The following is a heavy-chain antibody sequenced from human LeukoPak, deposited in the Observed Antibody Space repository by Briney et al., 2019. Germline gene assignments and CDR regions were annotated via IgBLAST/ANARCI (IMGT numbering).Heavy chain of an antibody. CDR2: ISGSGGST. J-gene: IGHJ4*02. V-gene: IGHV3-23*01. D-gene: IGHD3-22*01. Sequence: GGSLRLSCAASGFTFSSYAMSWVRQAPGEGLEWVSAISGSGGSTYYADSVKGRFTISRDNSKNTLYLQMNSLRAEDTAVYYCAKSGHYYDSSGYYDYWGQGTLVTVSS. CDR3: AKSGHYYDSSGYYDY. CDR1: GFTFSSYA.